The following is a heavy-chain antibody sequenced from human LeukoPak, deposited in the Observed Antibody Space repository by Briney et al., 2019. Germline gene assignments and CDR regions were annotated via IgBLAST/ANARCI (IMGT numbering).Heavy chain of an antibody. CDR1: GFTFSSYE. D-gene: IGHD6-13*01. Sequence: GGSLRLSCAASGFTFSSYEMNWVRQAPGKGLEWVSYISSSGSTIYYADSVKGRFTISRDNAKNSLYLQMNSLRAEDTAVYYCARETGSSWYLDCYYMDVWGKGTTVTVSS. J-gene: IGHJ6*03. CDR2: ISSSGSTI. CDR3: ARETGSSWYLDCYYMDV. V-gene: IGHV3-48*03.